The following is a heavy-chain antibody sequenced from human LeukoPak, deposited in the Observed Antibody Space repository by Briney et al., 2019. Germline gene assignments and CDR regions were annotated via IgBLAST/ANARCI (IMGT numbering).Heavy chain of an antibody. CDR3: ARDDKGYYDGRWTAFDI. J-gene: IGHJ3*02. Sequence: SETLSLTCTVPGASISDTAWSWVRQPAGRGLEWIGRVFSSGATLYNPSLNGRVSMSVDASKKQVSLEVTPVTVADTAVYYCARDDKGYYDGRWTAFDIWGQGTVVTVSS. D-gene: IGHD4-23*01. CDR2: VFSSGAT. V-gene: IGHV4-4*07. CDR1: GASISDTA.